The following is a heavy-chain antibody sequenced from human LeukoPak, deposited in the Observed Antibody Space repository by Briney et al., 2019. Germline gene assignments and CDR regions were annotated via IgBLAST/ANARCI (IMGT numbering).Heavy chain of an antibody. V-gene: IGHV3-53*01. CDR2: LYSGGST. D-gene: IGHD3-10*01. CDR3: AKEREFYGSGSFDY. Sequence: GGSLRLSCASSGFTFNNAWMSWVRQAPGKGLEWVSVLYSGGSTNYADSVKGRFTISRDNSKNTLYLQMNSLRAEDTAVYYCAKEREFYGSGSFDYWGQGTLVTVSS. CDR1: GFTFNNAW. J-gene: IGHJ4*02.